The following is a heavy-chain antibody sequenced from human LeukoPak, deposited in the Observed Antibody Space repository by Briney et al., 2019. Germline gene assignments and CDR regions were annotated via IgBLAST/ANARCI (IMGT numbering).Heavy chain of an antibody. V-gene: IGHV3-7*01. CDR2: IKHDGSEE. J-gene: IGHJ4*02. D-gene: IGHD3-16*02. Sequence: PGESLRLSCVASGLSISGQWMNWVRQAPGQGLEWVANIKHDGSEEHYVDSVKRRFTISRDDGRNSVSLQMNSVRAEDTAVYYCGYTNNFYHWGQGTLVVVSS. CDR3: GYTNNFYH. CDR1: GLSISGQW.